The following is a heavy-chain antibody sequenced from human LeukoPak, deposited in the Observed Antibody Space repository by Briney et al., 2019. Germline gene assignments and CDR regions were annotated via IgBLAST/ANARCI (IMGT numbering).Heavy chain of an antibody. CDR1: GGTFSSYA. J-gene: IGHJ6*02. D-gene: IGHD3-3*01. CDR2: IIPILGIA. CDR3: ARTVRGTIFGVVIPYGMDV. V-gene: IGHV1-69*04. Sequence: SVKVSCKASGGTFSSYAISWVRQAPGQGLEWMGRIIPILGIANYAQKFQDRVTITADKSTSTAYMELSSLRSEDTAVYYCARTVRGTIFGVVIPYGMDVWGQGTTVTVSS.